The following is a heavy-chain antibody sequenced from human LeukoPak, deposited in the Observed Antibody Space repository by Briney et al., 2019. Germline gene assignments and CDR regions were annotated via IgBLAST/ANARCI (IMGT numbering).Heavy chain of an antibody. D-gene: IGHD2-2*03. J-gene: IGHJ4*02. CDR3: VKDGYCTSTTCYPLHFNY. CDR2: ISYGGSDK. V-gene: IGHV3-30*18. Sequence: GGSLRLSCAASGFTFSNYGMHWVRQAPGKGLGWVAVISYGGSDKDYADSVKGRFTISRDNSKNTLYLQMNSLRPEDTAVYYCVKDGYCTSTTCYPLHFNYWGQGTLVTVSS. CDR1: GFTFSNYG.